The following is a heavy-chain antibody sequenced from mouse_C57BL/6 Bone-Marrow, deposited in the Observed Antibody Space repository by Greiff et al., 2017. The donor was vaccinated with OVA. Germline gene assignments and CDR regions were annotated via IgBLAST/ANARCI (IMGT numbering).Heavy chain of an antibody. V-gene: IGHV3-6*01. Sequence: VQLKESGPGLVKPSQSLSLTCSVTGYSITSGYYWNWIRQFPGNKLEWMGYISYDGSNNYNPSLKNRISITRDTSKNQFFLKLNSVTTEDTATYYCARVSDYDGFAYWGQGTLVTVSA. CDR2: ISYDGSN. CDR1: GYSITSGYY. D-gene: IGHD2-4*01. J-gene: IGHJ3*01. CDR3: ARVSDYDGFAY.